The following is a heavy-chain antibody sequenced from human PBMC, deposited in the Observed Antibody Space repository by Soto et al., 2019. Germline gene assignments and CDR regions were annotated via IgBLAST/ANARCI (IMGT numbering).Heavy chain of an antibody. D-gene: IGHD3-3*01. J-gene: IGHJ4*02. V-gene: IGHV3-33*01. CDR2: IWYDGSNK. CDR3: AREFWSGPFDY. Sequence: QVQLVESGGGEVQPGRSLRLSCAASGFTFSSYGMHWVRQAPGKGLEWVAVIWYDGSNKYNADSVKGRFTISRDNSKNTLYLQMNSLRAEDTAVYYCAREFWSGPFDYWGQGTLVTVSS. CDR1: GFTFSSYG.